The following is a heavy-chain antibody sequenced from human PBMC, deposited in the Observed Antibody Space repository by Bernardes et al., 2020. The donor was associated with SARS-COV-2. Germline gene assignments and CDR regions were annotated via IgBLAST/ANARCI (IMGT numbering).Heavy chain of an antibody. D-gene: IGHD6-13*01. CDR2: INHSGST. Sequence: SETLSLTCAVYGGSFSGYYWSWIRQPPGKGLEWIGEINHSGSTDYNPSLKSRVTISIDTSKNQFSLKLNSVTAADTAVYYCARDLDSSWYGGDYFDNWGQGTLVTVSS. CDR1: GGSFSGYY. CDR3: ARDLDSSWYGGDYFDN. V-gene: IGHV4-34*01. J-gene: IGHJ4*02.